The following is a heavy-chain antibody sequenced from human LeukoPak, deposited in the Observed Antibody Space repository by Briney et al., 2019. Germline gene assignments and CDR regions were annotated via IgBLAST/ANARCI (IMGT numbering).Heavy chain of an antibody. J-gene: IGHJ5*02. D-gene: IGHD5-18*01. CDR1: GYSISSGYY. V-gene: IGHV4-38-2*01. CDR2: INHSGNT. Sequence: PSETLSLTCAVSGYSISSGYYWGWIRQPPGRGLEWIGSINHSGNTYCNPSPKSRVAISIDTSKNDFSLKVTSVTAADTAVYFCARQDTAMVKGWFDPWGQGTLVTVSS. CDR3: ARQDTAMVKGWFDP.